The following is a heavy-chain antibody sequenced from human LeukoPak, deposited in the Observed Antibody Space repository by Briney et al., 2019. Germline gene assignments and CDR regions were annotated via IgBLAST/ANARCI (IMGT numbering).Heavy chain of an antibody. CDR1: GFAFSSYS. Sequence: PGGSLRLSCAASGFAFSSYSMNWVRQAPGKGLEWVSSISGKSDYIYYVDSVKGRFTVSRDNAKNTLYLQMNSLRAEDTAVYYCARETSGSGSYFRWGQGTLVTVSS. CDR2: ISGKSDYI. CDR3: ARETSGSGSYFR. J-gene: IGHJ4*02. D-gene: IGHD3-10*01. V-gene: IGHV3-21*01.